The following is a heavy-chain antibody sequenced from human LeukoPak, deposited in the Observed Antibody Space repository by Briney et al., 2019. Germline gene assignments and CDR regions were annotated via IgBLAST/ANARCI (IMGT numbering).Heavy chain of an antibody. D-gene: IGHD2-2*01. Sequence: ASVNVSCKASGYTFTGYYMHWVRQAPGQGLEWMGRINPNNGGTNYAQKFQGRVTMTRDTSISTAYMELSRLRSDDTAVYYCAREYCSSTSCNYYFDYWGQGTLVTVSS. V-gene: IGHV1-2*06. CDR1: GYTFTGYY. CDR3: AREYCSSTSCNYYFDY. J-gene: IGHJ4*02. CDR2: INPNNGGT.